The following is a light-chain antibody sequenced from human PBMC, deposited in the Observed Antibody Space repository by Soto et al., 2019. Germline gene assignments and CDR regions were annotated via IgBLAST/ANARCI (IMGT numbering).Light chain of an antibody. J-gene: IGKJ1*01. Sequence: EIVLTQSPGTLSLSPGERATLSCRAIQSVSSSYLAWYQQEPGQAPRLLIYGASSRATGIPDRFSGSGSGTDFTLTISRLEPEDFAVYYCQQYGSSPGWTFGQGTKVDIK. CDR1: QSVSSSY. V-gene: IGKV3-20*01. CDR2: GAS. CDR3: QQYGSSPGWT.